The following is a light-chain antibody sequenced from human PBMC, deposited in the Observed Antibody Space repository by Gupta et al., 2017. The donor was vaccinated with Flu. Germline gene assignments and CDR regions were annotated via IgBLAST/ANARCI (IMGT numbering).Light chain of an antibody. V-gene: IGKV3-11*01. Sequence: EIVLTQSPATLSLSPGERATLSCRASQGISSYLAWYQQKPGQAPRLLIYDASNRATGIPGRFSGSGSGTDFTLTISSREPEDFAVYYCQQRSNWRYSFGQGTKLEIK. CDR1: QGISSY. CDR2: DAS. CDR3: QQRSNWRYS. J-gene: IGKJ2*03.